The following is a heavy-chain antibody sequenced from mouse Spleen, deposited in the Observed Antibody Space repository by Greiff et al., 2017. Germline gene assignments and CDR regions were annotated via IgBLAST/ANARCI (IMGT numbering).Heavy chain of an antibody. J-gene: IGHJ1*01. CDR2: IDPSDSYT. CDR3: ARRRYFDV. V-gene: IGHV1-69*01. Sequence: QVQLQQPGAELVMPGASVKLSCKASGYTFTSYWMHWVKQRPGQGLEWIGEIDPSDSYTNYNQKFKGKATLTVDKSSSTAYMQLSSLTSEGSAVYYCARRRYFDVWGAGTTVTVSS. CDR1: GYTFTSYW.